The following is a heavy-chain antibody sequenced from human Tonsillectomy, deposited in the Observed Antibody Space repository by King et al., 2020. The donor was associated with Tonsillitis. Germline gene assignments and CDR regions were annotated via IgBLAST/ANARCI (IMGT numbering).Heavy chain of an antibody. D-gene: IGHD3-3*01. V-gene: IGHV3-9*01. J-gene: IGHJ3*02. CDR1: GFTFDDYA. Sequence: VQLVESGGGLVQPGRSLRLSCAASGFTFDDYAMHWVRQAPGKGLEWVSGISWNSGSIGYADSVKGRFTISRDNAKNSLYLQMNSLRAEDTALYYCAKDTYYDFWSGYTAFDIWGQGTMVTVSS. CDR2: ISWNSGSI. CDR3: AKDTYYDFWSGYTAFDI.